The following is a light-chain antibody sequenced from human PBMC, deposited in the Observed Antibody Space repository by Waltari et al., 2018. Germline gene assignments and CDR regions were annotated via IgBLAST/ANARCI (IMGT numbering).Light chain of an antibody. V-gene: IGKV4-1*01. CDR1: PSVLYSSNNKNY. CDR2: CAS. J-gene: IGKJ4*01. Sequence: DIVMTQSTDSLAVSLGERATINCKSSPSVLYSSNNKNYLAWYQQKPGQPPKLLIYCASTRESGVPDRFSGSGSGTDFTLTISSLQAEDVAVYYCQQYYTTPLTFGGGTKVEIK. CDR3: QQYYTTPLT.